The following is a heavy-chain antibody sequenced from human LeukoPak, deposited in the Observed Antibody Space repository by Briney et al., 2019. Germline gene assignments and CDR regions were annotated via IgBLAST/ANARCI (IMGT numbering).Heavy chain of an antibody. CDR1: GFTFNDYT. D-gene: IGHD6-13*01. V-gene: IGHV3-23*01. CDR2: ISGSGGSR. Sequence: GGSLKLSCAGLGFTFNDYTMTWVRQTPEKGLQWVSGISGSGGSRYYAESVKGRFTISRDNSKNTLYLQMNSLRAEDTAVYYCARDRDSSSWYYFDYWGQGTLVTVSS. CDR3: ARDRDSSSWYYFDY. J-gene: IGHJ4*02.